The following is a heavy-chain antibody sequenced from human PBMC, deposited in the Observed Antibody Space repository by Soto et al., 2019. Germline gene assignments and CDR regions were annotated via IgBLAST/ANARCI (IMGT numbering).Heavy chain of an antibody. J-gene: IGHJ3*02. D-gene: IGHD3-22*01. CDR3: ARGGYRSWGAFDI. Sequence: QLQLQESGPGLVKPSETLSLTCTVSGGSISRSSYYWGWIRQPPGKDLEWTGSIYFSGSTYYNPSLKSRVTISVDTSKNQFSLKLRSVTAAYTAVYYCARGGYRSWGAFDIWGQGTMVTVSS. V-gene: IGHV4-39*01. CDR1: GGSISRSSYY. CDR2: IYFSGST.